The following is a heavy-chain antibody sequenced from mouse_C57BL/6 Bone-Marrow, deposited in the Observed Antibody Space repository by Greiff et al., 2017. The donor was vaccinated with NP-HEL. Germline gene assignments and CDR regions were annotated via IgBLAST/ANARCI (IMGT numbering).Heavy chain of an antibody. CDR2: INPYNGGT. CDR3: ARRIYYYGRDAMDY. D-gene: IGHD1-1*01. V-gene: IGHV1-19*01. J-gene: IGHJ4*01. CDR1: GYTFTDYY. Sequence: VQLQQSGPVLVKPGASVKMSCKASGYTFTDYYMNWVKQSHGKSLEWIGVINPYNGGTSYNQKFKGKATLTVDKSSSTAYMELNSLTSEDSAVYYCARRIYYYGRDAMDYWGQGTSVTVSS.